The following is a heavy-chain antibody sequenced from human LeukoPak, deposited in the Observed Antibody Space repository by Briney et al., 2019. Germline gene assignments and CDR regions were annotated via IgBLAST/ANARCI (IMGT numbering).Heavy chain of an antibody. V-gene: IGHV4-30-4*08. Sequence: PSVTLSLTCTVSGGSISSGDYYWSWIRQPPGKGLEWIGYIYYSGSTYYNPSLKSRVTISVDTSKNQFSLKLSSVTAADTTVYYCARVAPVKDAFDIWGQGTMVTVSS. CDR3: ARVAPVKDAFDI. CDR1: GGSISSGDYY. CDR2: IYYSGST. J-gene: IGHJ3*02.